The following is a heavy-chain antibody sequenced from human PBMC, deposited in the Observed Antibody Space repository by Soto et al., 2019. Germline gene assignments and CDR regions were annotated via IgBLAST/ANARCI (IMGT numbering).Heavy chain of an antibody. CDR2: INAGNGNT. J-gene: IGHJ4*02. Sequence: QVQLVQSGAEEKKPGASVKVSCKASGYTFTSYAMHWVRQAPGQRLEWMGWINAGNGNTKYSQKFQGRVTITRDTSARTAYMELSSLRSEDTAVYYCARESIAAAALDYWGQGTLVTVSS. D-gene: IGHD6-13*01. V-gene: IGHV1-3*05. CDR3: ARESIAAAALDY. CDR1: GYTFTSYA.